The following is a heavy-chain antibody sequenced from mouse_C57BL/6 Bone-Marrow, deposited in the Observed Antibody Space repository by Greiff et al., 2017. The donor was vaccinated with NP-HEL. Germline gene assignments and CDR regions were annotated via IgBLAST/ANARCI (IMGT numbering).Heavy chain of an antibody. CDR1: GFTFSDFY. Sequence: EVMLVESGGGLVQSGRSLRLSCATSGFTFSDFYMEWVRQAPGKGLEWIAASRNKANDYTTDYSASVKGRFIVSRDPCQSILYLLMNALRAEDTAIYYCAREPFYYYGRRAMDYWGQGTSVTVSS. CDR2: SRNKANDYTT. V-gene: IGHV7-1*01. D-gene: IGHD1-1*01. J-gene: IGHJ4*01. CDR3: AREPFYYYGRRAMDY.